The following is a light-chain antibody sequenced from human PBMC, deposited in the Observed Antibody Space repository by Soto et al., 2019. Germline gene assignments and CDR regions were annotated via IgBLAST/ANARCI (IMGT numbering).Light chain of an antibody. V-gene: IGKV1-5*01. Sequence: DIQLTQSPPTLSASVGDRVTITCRASQSIRYYLAWYQQMPGKAPKLLIYGASSLQSGVPSRFSGSGSGTEFTLTISSLQPDDFATYFCQHHHSYSQTFGQGTK. CDR3: QHHHSYSQT. CDR2: GAS. J-gene: IGKJ1*01. CDR1: QSIRYY.